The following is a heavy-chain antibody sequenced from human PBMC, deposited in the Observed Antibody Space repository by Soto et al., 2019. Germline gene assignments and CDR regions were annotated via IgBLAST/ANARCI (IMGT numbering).Heavy chain of an antibody. Sequence: SETLSLTCTVSGGSISSGGYYWSWLRQPPGKGLEWIGEINHSGSTNYNPSLKSRVTISVDTSKNQFSLKLSSVTAADTAVYYCARARIAVAPGMDVWGQGTTVTVSS. J-gene: IGHJ6*02. CDR3: ARARIAVAPGMDV. CDR1: GGSISSGGYY. CDR2: INHSGST. D-gene: IGHD6-19*01. V-gene: IGHV4-39*07.